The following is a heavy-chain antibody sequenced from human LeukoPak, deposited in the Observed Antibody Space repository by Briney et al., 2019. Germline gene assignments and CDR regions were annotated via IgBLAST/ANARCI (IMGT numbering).Heavy chain of an antibody. CDR1: GFNFSSYG. Sequence: GGSLRLSCAASGFNFSSYGMHWVRQAPGKGLEWVTSKWFGGSNIHYADSVKGRVIISRDNSKSALYLQMNSPRAEDTAIYYCARDSLPMAVTGPFDHWGQGALVTVSS. D-gene: IGHD6-19*01. CDR3: ARDSLPMAVTGPFDH. CDR2: KWFGGSNI. V-gene: IGHV3-33*01. J-gene: IGHJ4*02.